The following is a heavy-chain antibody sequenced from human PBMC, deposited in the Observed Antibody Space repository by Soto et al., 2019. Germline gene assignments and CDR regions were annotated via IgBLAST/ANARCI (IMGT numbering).Heavy chain of an antibody. V-gene: IGHV1-18*01. CDR3: ARLSSTYNWNYDYYYYMDV. CDR2: ISAYNGNT. J-gene: IGHJ6*03. CDR1: GYTFTSYG. D-gene: IGHD1-20*01. Sequence: ASVKVSCKASGYTFTSYGISWVRQAPGQGLEWMGWISAYNGNTNYAQKLQGRVTMTTDTSTSTAYMELRSLRSDDTAVYYCARLSSTYNWNYDYYYYMDVWGKGTTVTVSS.